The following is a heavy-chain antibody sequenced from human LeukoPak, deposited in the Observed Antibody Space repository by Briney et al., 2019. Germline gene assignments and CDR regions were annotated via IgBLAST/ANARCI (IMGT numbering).Heavy chain of an antibody. Sequence: GGSLRLSCAASRFTFSTYGMHWVRQAPGKGLEWVAVISNDGSNKYYAASVKDRFTISRDNSKNTLYLQMNSLRAEDTAVYYCARGRRIFDYWGQGTLVTVSS. CDR2: ISNDGSNK. CDR1: RFTFSTYG. CDR3: ARGRRIFDY. J-gene: IGHJ4*02. V-gene: IGHV3-30*03.